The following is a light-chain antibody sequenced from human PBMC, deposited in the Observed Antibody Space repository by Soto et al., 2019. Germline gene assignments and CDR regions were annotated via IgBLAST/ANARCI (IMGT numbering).Light chain of an antibody. J-gene: IGLJ3*02. CDR2: DVS. CDR3: CSYAGSYGV. Sequence: QSALTQPRSVSGSPGQSVTISCTGTSSDVGGYNYVSWYQQHPGKAPKLMIYDVSKRPSGVPDRFSGSKSGNTASLTISGLPAEDEADYYCCSYAGSYGVFGGGTKLTVL. CDR1: SSDVGGYNY. V-gene: IGLV2-11*01.